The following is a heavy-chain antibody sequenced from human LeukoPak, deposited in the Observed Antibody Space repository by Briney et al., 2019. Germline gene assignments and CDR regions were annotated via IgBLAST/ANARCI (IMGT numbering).Heavy chain of an antibody. D-gene: IGHD4-17*01. Sequence: KSSETLSLTCTVSGGSISNYYWNWTRQPPGKRLEWIGSVYHSGNTNYNPSLGSRVTMSVDTSKNQFSLKLNSVTATDTAVYYCERRISGDYGNWLDPWGQGTLVTVSS. V-gene: IGHV4-59*01. CDR3: ERRISGDYGNWLDP. CDR2: VYHSGNT. J-gene: IGHJ5*02. CDR1: GGSISNYY.